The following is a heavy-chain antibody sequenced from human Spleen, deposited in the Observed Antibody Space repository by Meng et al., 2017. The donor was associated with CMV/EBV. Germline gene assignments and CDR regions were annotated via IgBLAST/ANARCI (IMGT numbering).Heavy chain of an antibody. CDR1: GYSFTSYW. J-gene: IGHJ4*02. CDR3: ARLNCSSTSCYLGGHYFDY. V-gene: IGHV5-51*01. CDR2: IYPGDSDT. D-gene: IGHD2-2*01. Sequence: KVSCTVSGYSFTSYWINWVRQMPGKGLEWMGTIYPGDSDTRYSPSFQGQVTISADKSISTAYLQWSSLKASDTAMYYCARLNCSSTSCYLGGHYFDYWGEGTLVTVSS.